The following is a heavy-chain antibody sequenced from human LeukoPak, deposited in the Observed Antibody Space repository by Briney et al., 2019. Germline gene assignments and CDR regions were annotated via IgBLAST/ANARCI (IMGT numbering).Heavy chain of an antibody. CDR1: GGSISSYY. V-gene: IGHV4-34*01. Sequence: PSETLSLTCTVSGGSISSYYWSWIRQPPGKGLEWIGEINHSGSTNYNPSLKSRVTISVDTSKNQFSLKLSSVTAADTAVYYCARKTREYYFDYWGQGTLVTVSS. J-gene: IGHJ4*02. CDR3: ARKTREYYFDY. CDR2: INHSGST. D-gene: IGHD3-10*01.